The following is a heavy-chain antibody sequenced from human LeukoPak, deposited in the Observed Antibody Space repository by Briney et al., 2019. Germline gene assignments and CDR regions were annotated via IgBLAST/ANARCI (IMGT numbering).Heavy chain of an antibody. CDR1: GFTFSIYS. Sequence: GGSLRLSCAASGFTFSIYSMNWVRQAPGKGLEWLSSITSSSNYIYYADSVKGRFTISRDNVQNSLYLQMNSLRAEDTAMYYCASDEGNYFDYCGQGTLVTVSS. V-gene: IGHV3-21*01. J-gene: IGHJ4*02. CDR2: ITSSSNYI. CDR3: ASDEGNYFDY.